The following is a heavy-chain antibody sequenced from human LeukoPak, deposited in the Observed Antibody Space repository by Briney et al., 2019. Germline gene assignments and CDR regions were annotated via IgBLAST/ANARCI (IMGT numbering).Heavy chain of an antibody. D-gene: IGHD3-3*01. CDR3: ARVPFGFWSGYQGGYYYYMDV. Sequence: SETLSLTCTVSGGSLSGHYWSWIRQPPGKRLEWIGYVSYTGRTKYNPSLQSRVTISIDTSKSQFSLKLSSVTAADTAVYYCARVPFGFWSGYQGGYYYYMDVWGKGTTVTVSS. V-gene: IGHV4-59*11. J-gene: IGHJ6*03. CDR2: VSYTGRT. CDR1: GGSLSGHY.